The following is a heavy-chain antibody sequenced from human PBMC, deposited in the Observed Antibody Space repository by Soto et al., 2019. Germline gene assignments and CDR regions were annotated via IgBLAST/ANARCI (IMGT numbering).Heavy chain of an antibody. J-gene: IGHJ4*02. CDR3: AKRGCSSDSALRNFNY. V-gene: IGHV3-23*01. Sequence: GGSLRLSCAASGFTFSSYAMSWVRQAPGKGLEWVSAISGSGGSTYYADSVKGRFTISRDNSKNTLYLRMNSLRAEDTAVYYCAKRGCSSDSALRNFNYWGQGTLVTVSS. CDR1: GFTFSSYA. CDR2: ISGSGGST. D-gene: IGHD6-19*01.